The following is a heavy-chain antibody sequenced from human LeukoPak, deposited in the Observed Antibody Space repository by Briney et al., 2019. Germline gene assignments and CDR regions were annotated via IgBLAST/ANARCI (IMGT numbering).Heavy chain of an antibody. J-gene: IGHJ4*02. CDR2: ISGSGGST. Sequence: GSLSLSCAASGFPFSSYAMSWVRQAPGKGLEWVSAISGSGGSTYYADSVKGRFTISRNNSKNTLYLQMNSLRAEDTAVYYCWGSGHNISGKNDYWGQGTLVTVSS. V-gene: IGHV3-23*01. CDR1: GFPFSSYA. CDR3: WGSGHNISGKNDY. D-gene: IGHD3-10*01.